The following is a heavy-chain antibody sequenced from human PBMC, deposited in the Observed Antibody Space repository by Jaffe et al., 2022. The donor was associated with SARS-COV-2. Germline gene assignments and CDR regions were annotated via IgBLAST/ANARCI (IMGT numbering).Heavy chain of an antibody. V-gene: IGHV4-61*02. CDR3: ARGLSGYPGTNWFDP. Sequence: QVQLQESGPGLVKPSQNLSLTCSVSGGSITSGDYYWSWIRQPAGKGLEWIGRIYTSGSADYSPSLKSRVTMSVDTSKNQFSLKLSSVTAADTAVYYCARGLSGYPGTNWFDPWGQGSLVTVS. D-gene: IGHD3-22*01. CDR1: GGSITSGDYY. J-gene: IGHJ5*02. CDR2: IYTSGSA.